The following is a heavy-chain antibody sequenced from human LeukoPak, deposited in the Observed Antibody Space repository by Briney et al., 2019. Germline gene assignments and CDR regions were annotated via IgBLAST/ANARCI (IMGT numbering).Heavy chain of an antibody. CDR1: GGSVSSYY. Sequence: SETLSLTCTVSGGSVSSYYWSWIRQPPGKGLEWIGYIYYSGSTNCNPSVKSRVAMSVDTSKKQFSLKLSSLTAADTAVYYCARGGTAVIAPYAFDIWGQGTMVTVSS. CDR3: ARGGTAVIAPYAFDI. J-gene: IGHJ3*02. CDR2: IYYSGST. V-gene: IGHV4-59*02. D-gene: IGHD4-23*01.